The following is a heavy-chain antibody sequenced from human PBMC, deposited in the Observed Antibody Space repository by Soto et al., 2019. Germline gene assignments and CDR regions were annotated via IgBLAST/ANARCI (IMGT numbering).Heavy chain of an antibody. Sequence: PGGSLRLSCAASGFTVSSNYMSWVRQAPGKGLEWVSVIYSGGSTYYADSVKGRFTISRDNSKNTLYLQMNSLRAEDTAVYYCAREESSSSAGKSSLYYYYYMDVWGKGTTVTVSS. CDR1: GFTVSSNY. CDR3: AREESSSSAGKSSLYYYYYMDV. CDR2: IYSGGST. J-gene: IGHJ6*03. D-gene: IGHD6-6*01. V-gene: IGHV3-66*01.